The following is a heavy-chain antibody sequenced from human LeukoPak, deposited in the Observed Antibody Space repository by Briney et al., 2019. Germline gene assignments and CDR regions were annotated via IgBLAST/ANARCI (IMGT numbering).Heavy chain of an antibody. J-gene: IGHJ4*02. CDR1: VSSGLTRW. D-gene: IGHD1-26*01. CDR2: IKEDGSDK. Sequence: GGSLRLSCVASVSSGLTRWMNWVRQAPGKGLELVAIIKEDGSDKYYVDSVKGRFTISRDNAKNSVYLQMNSLRVEDTAVYYCASAAGWEFGYWGQGTLVTVSS. CDR3: ASAAGWEFGY. V-gene: IGHV3-7*01.